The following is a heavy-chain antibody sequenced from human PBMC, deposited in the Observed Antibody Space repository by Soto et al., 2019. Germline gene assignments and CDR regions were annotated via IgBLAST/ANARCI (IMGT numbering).Heavy chain of an antibody. V-gene: IGHV3-48*01. J-gene: IGHJ4*02. D-gene: IGHD3-10*01. CDR1: GFSFSSYS. CDR2: ISSSSSTI. Sequence: PGGSLRLSCAASGFSFSSYSMNWVRQAPGKGLEWVSYISSSSSTIYYADSVKGRFTISRDNAKNSLYLQMNSLRAEDTAVYYCARDWSYYGSGTSLGYWGKGTLVTVSS. CDR3: ARDWSYYGSGTSLGY.